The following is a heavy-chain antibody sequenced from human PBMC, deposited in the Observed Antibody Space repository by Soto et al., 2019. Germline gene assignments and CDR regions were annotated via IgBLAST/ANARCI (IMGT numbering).Heavy chain of an antibody. J-gene: IGHJ6*02. CDR2: IIPISDTS. CDR1: GGTFSSYA. CDR3: ARYCSTTSCFTLKEGYFHYYGMDV. D-gene: IGHD2-2*02. V-gene: IGHV1-69*01. Sequence: QVQLVQSGAEVKKPGSSVKVSCKASGGTFSSYAISWVRQAPGQGLEWMGGIIPISDTSDYAQNFQGRVTITTYEATTTAYMELSSLRSEDTAVYYCARYCSTTSCFTLKEGYFHYYGMDVWGQGTTVTVSS.